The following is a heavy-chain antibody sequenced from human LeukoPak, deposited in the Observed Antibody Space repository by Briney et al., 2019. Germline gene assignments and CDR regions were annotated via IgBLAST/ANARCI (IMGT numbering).Heavy chain of an antibody. CDR3: ARGALGLTMAIARY. J-gene: IGHJ4*02. CDR1: GFTFSSYN. V-gene: IGHV3-21*01. CDR2: ISSSSSYI. Sequence: GGSLRLSCAASGFTFSSYNMNWVRQAPGKGLEWVSSISSSSSYIYYADSVKGRFTISRDNAKNSLYLQMNSLRAEDTAVYYCARGALGLTMAIARYWGQGTLVTVSS. D-gene: IGHD4/OR15-4a*01.